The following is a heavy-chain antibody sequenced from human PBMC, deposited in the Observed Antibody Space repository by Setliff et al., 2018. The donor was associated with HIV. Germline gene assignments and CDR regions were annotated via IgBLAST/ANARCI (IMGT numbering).Heavy chain of an antibody. CDR1: GFTFSSYW. CDR2: IKQDGSET. CDR3: ARGSGSYHFDY. D-gene: IGHD1-26*01. Sequence: GGSLRLSCAASGFTFSSYWMSWVRQAPGKGLEWVANIKQDGSETYYVDSVKGRFTASRDNAKNSLYLQMNSLKAEDTAVYYCARGSGSYHFDYWGQGTLVTVSS. J-gene: IGHJ4*02. V-gene: IGHV3-7*03.